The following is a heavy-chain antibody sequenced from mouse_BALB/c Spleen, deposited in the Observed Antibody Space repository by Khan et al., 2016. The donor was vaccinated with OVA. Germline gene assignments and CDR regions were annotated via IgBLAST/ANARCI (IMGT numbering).Heavy chain of an antibody. Sequence: EVQGVESGGDLVKPGGSLKLSCAASGFTFRSYSMSWVRQTPDKRLEWVATISSDGDYTYYPDSVKGRFTISRDNAKNTLYLQMRSMKSEDTAMYYCASHLTGSFAYWGQGTLVTVSA. J-gene: IGHJ3*01. D-gene: IGHD4-1*01. CDR1: GFTFRSYS. CDR2: ISSDGDYT. CDR3: ASHLTGSFAY. V-gene: IGHV5-6*01.